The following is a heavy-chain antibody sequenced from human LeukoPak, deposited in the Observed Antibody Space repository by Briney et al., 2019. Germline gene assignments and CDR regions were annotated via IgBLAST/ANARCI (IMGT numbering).Heavy chain of an antibody. CDR2: ISSSSSYI. CDR3: ARDQFGYCSGGSCSSYYYYGMDV. V-gene: IGHV3-21*01. Sequence: GGSLRLSCAASGFTFSSYSMNWVRQAPGKGLEWVSSISSSSSYIYYADSVEGRFTISRDNAKNSLYLQMNSLRAEDTAVYYCARDQFGYCSGGSCSSYYYYGMDVWGKGTTVTVSS. D-gene: IGHD2-15*01. J-gene: IGHJ6*04. CDR1: GFTFSSYS.